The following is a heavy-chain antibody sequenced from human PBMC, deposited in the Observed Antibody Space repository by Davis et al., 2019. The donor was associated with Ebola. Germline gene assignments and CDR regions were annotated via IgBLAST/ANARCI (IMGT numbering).Heavy chain of an antibody. CDR1: GFTFSDYY. V-gene: IGHV3-11*06. Sequence: PGGSLRLSCAASGFTFSDYYMSWIRQAPGKGLEWVSYISSSSSYTNYADSVKGRFTISRDNAKNSLYLQMNSLRAEDTAVYYCARSPWGYRPRFDYWGQGTLVTVPS. CDR3: ARSPWGYRPRFDY. J-gene: IGHJ4*02. CDR2: ISSSSSYT. D-gene: IGHD3-16*01.